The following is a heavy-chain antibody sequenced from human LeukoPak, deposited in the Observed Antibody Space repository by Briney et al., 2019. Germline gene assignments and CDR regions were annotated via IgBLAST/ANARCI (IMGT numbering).Heavy chain of an antibody. V-gene: IGHV3-21*06. CDR3: ARDTSEVFQWLVLDH. Sequence: GGSLRLSCAASGFVFDAFSMNWVRQAPGKGLEWVASISRDSGQIYNADSVRGRFTISRDNAENSVYLEMKSLTVEDTAVYYCARDTSEVFQWLVLDHWGQGALVTVSS. D-gene: IGHD6-19*01. CDR2: ISRDSGQI. CDR1: GFVFDAFS. J-gene: IGHJ4*02.